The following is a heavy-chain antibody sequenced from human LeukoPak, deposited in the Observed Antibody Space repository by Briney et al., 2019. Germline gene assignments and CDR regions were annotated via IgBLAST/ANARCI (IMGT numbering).Heavy chain of an antibody. CDR1: GFTFSSYA. CDR3: AKDSQAGVGSYLDY. Sequence: PGGSLRLSCVASGFTFSSYAMSWVRQAPGKGLEWVSAISGSGGSTYYADSVKGRFTISRDNYKNTLYLQMNSLRAEDTAVYYCAKDSQAGVGSYLDYWGQGTLVTVSS. D-gene: IGHD1-26*01. V-gene: IGHV3-23*01. CDR2: ISGSGGST. J-gene: IGHJ4*02.